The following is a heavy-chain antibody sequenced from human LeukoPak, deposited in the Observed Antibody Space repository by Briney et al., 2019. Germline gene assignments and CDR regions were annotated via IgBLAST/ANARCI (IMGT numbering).Heavy chain of an antibody. CDR1: GFTFGDYA. D-gene: IGHD3-3*01. CDR3: TRSYGFWSGYFDY. V-gene: IGHV3-49*04. J-gene: IGHJ4*02. CDR2: IRSKAYGVTT. Sequence: GGSLRLXCTASGFTFGDYAMSWVRQAPGKGLEWVGFIRSKAYGVTTEYAASVKGRFTISRDDSKSIAYLQMNSLKTEDTAVYYCTRSYGFWSGYFDYWGQGTLVTVSS.